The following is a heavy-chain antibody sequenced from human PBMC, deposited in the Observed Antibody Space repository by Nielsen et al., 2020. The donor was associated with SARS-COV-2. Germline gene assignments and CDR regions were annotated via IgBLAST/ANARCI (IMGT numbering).Heavy chain of an antibody. CDR3: AREEKWVIKD. CDR1: GYPFHAYG. Sequence: ASVKVSCKASGYPFHAYGITWVRQAPGLGLEWMAWINTYNGITYYAEKFRDRVTVTTDTPTTTAYLEMRSLRSDDTAVYFCAREEKWVIKDWGQGTLVTVSS. D-gene: IGHD1-26*01. J-gene: IGHJ4*02. CDR2: INTYNGIT. V-gene: IGHV1-18*01.